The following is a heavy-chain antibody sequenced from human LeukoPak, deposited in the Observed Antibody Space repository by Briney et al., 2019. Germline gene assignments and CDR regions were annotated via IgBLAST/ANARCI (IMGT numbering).Heavy chain of an antibody. CDR2: KHYSGST. CDR1: GGSISGNS. J-gene: IGHJ4*02. CDR3: ARVPLAQGQFEY. Sequence: PSETLSLTCTVSGGSISGNSWSWIRQSPGKGLEWIGYKHYSGSTNYNPSLKSRATISVDTSKNQLSLNLSSLTAADTAVYHCARVPLAQGQFEYWGQGTLVTVSS. V-gene: IGHV4-59*01.